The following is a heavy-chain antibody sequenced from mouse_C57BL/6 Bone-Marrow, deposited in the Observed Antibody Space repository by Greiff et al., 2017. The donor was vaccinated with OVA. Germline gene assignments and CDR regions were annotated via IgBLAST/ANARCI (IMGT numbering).Heavy chain of an antibody. J-gene: IGHJ1*03. V-gene: IGHV5-17*01. CDR1: GFTFSDYG. CDR2: ISSGSSTI. D-gene: IGHD2-4*01. CDR3: ARPYDYDGYWYFDV. Sequence: VQLKESGGGLVKPGGSLKLSCAASGFTFSDYGMHWVRQAPEKGLEWVAYISSGSSTIYYADTVKGRFTISRDNAKNTLFLQMTSLRSEDTAMYYCARPYDYDGYWYFDVWGTGTTVTVSS.